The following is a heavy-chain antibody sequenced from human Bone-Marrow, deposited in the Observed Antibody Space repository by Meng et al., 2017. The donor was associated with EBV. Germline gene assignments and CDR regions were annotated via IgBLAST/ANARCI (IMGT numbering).Heavy chain of an antibody. V-gene: IGHV3-15*01. D-gene: IGHD4-23*01. J-gene: IGHJ4*02. CDR1: GFTFRNAW. Sequence: EEQLVESXGGLIKPGXSLRRSCAASGFTFRNAWMSWVRQAPGKGLEWVGRIKSKTDGGTTDYAAPVKGRFTISRDDSKNTLYLQMNSLKTEDTAVYYCTRWSYGGTAYWGQGTLVTVSS. CDR2: IKSKTDGGTT. CDR3: TRWSYGGTAY.